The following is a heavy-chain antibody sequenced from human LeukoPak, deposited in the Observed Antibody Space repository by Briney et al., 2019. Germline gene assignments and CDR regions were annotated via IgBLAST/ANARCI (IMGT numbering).Heavy chain of an antibody. CDR1: GFTFTTYA. CDR2: ISGSGGSI. V-gene: IGHV3-23*01. CDR3: AKAGDCSSTSCLHALFDY. Sequence: GGSLRLSCAASGFTFTTYAMNWVRQAPGKGLEWVSAISGSGGSIYYADSVKGRFTISRDNSKNTLYLQMNSLRAEDTAVYYCAKAGDCSSTSCLHALFDYWGQGTLVTVSS. D-gene: IGHD2-2*01. J-gene: IGHJ4*02.